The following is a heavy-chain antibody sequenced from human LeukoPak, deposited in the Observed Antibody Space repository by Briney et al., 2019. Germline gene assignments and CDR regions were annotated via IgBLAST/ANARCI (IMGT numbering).Heavy chain of an antibody. CDR3: ARVLGDYGDPEDAFDI. CDR2: IYTSGST. J-gene: IGHJ3*02. Sequence: SETLSLTCTVSGGSISSYYWSWIRQPAGKGLEWIGRIYTSGSTNYNPSLKGRVTMSVDTSKNQFSLKLSSVTAADTAVYYCARVLGDYGDPEDAFDIWGQGTMVTVSS. CDR1: GGSISSYY. V-gene: IGHV4-4*07. D-gene: IGHD4-17*01.